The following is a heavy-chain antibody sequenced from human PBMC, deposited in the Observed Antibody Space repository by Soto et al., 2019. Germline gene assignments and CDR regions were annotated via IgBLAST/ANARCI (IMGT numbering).Heavy chain of an antibody. D-gene: IGHD4-4*01. V-gene: IGHV3-23*01. CDR2: ISDTGTRT. CDR1: GFTFSSAA. J-gene: IGHJ5*02. Sequence: QILESGGSLVQPGGSLRLSCVAAGFTFSSAAMNWVRQAPGKGLEWVSIISDTGTRTHYADSVKGRFTISRDNSKNTLYLDMNSQRAEDTAVYYCAKSLDIHYKNWFDPWGQGTLVTVSS. CDR3: AKSLDIHYKNWFDP.